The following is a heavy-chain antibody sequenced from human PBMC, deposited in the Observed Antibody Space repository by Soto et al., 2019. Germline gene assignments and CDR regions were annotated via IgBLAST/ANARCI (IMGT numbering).Heavy chain of an antibody. CDR2: INHSGST. D-gene: IGHD3-10*01. Sequence: SETLSLTVSVNGRSFPGTYWSWIRQPSGKGLEWIGEINHSGSTNYNPSLKSRVTISVDTSKNQFSLKLSSVTAADTAVYYCARVPSVLWFGELPYLRYYYGMDVWGQGTTVS. CDR3: ARVPSVLWFGELPYLRYYYGMDV. V-gene: IGHV4-34*01. CDR1: GRSFPGTY. J-gene: IGHJ6*02.